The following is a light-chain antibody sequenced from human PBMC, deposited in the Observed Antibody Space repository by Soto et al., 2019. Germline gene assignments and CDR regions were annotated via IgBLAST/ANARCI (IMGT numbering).Light chain of an antibody. CDR3: HSYDSSLSGCV. V-gene: IGLV1-40*01. J-gene: IGLJ3*02. CDR1: SSNIGAGYD. CDR2: GNS. Sequence: QSVLTQPPSVSGAPGQRVTISCTGSSSNIGAGYDVHWYQQLPGTAPKLLIYGNSNRPSGVPDRFSGSKSGTSASLAITGRLAEDEAAYYSHSYDSSLSGCVFGGGTKLTVL.